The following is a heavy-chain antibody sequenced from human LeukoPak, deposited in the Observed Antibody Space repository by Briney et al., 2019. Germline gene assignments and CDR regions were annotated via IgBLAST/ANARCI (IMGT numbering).Heavy chain of an antibody. J-gene: IGHJ4*02. Sequence: GGSLRLSCTASGLIFSKYGMHWVRQAPGKGLEWVAFIQFDGSDEHYAESVKGRFTISRDNSKNTLYLQMNSLRPEDTSVYYCAEDQKLQPFHYWGQGTLVTVSS. V-gene: IGHV3-30*02. CDR3: AEDQKLQPFHY. CDR2: IQFDGSDE. D-gene: IGHD1-1*01. CDR1: GLIFSKYG.